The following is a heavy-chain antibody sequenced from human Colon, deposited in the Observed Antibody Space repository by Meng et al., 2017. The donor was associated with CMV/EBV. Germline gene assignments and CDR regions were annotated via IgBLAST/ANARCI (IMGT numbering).Heavy chain of an antibody. J-gene: IGHJ4*02. V-gene: IGHV3-30-3*01. CDR1: GFTFSSYA. CDR3: VGSRVRYIFDH. CDR2: ISYDGSNK. D-gene: IGHD5-18*01. Sequence: GGSLRLSCAASGFTFSSYAMHWVRQAPGKGLEWVAVISYDGSNKYYADSVKGRFTISRDNAKTSLYLHMNRLTAEDTGVYYCVGSRVRYIFDHWGQGTLVTVSS.